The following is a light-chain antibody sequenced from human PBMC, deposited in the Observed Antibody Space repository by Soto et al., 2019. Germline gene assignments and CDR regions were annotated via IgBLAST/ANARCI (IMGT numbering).Light chain of an antibody. CDR2: EVS. Sequence: QSALTQPASVSGSPGQSITISCTGTTGDIINYNYVSWYQQYPGKAPKLMIFEVSNRPSGVSNRFSGPISDNTASLTISGLQPEDEADYYCSSYTSGSTLDYVFGTGTKVTVL. CDR1: TGDIINYNY. CDR3: SSYTSGSTLDYV. J-gene: IGLJ1*01. V-gene: IGLV2-14*01.